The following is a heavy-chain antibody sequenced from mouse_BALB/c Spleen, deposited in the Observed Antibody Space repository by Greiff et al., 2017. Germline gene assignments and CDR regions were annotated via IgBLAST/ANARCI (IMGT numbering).Heavy chain of an antibody. D-gene: IGHD1-2*01. V-gene: IGHV14-3*02. CDR3: ARGLLRLGWFAY. Sequence: EVQLQQSGAELVKPGASVKLSCTASGFNIKDTYMHWVKQRPEQGLEWIGRIDPANGNTKYDPKFQGKATITADTSSNTAYLQLSSLTSEDTAVYYCARGLLRLGWFAYWGQGTLVTVSA. CDR1: GFNIKDTY. CDR2: IDPANGNT. J-gene: IGHJ3*01.